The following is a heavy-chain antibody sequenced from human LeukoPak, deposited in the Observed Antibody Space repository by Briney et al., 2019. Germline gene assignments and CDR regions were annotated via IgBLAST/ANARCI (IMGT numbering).Heavy chain of an antibody. J-gene: IGHJ4*02. D-gene: IGHD3-3*01. CDR2: IYYSGST. CDR1: GGSISSYY. CDR3: ARATIYDFWSGYYVLGYFDY. Sequence: PSETPSLTCTVSGGSISSYYWSWIRQPPGKGLEWIGYIYYSGSTNYNPSLKSRVTISVDTSKNQFSLRLSSVTAADTAVYYCARATIYDFWSGYYVLGYFDYWGQGTLVTVSS. V-gene: IGHV4-59*01.